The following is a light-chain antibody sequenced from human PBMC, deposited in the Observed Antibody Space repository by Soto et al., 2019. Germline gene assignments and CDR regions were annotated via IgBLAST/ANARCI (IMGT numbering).Light chain of an antibody. V-gene: IGKV3-20*01. Sequence: EIVLTQSPGTLSLSPGARATLSCRASQSVDRNYLAWYQHKPGQAPRILIYGASTRATGIPDRFSGSGSGTDFTLTISRLEPEDFAVYYCHQYGLSPPYTFGPGTKVDIK. J-gene: IGKJ3*01. CDR3: HQYGLSPPYT. CDR1: QSVDRNY. CDR2: GAS.